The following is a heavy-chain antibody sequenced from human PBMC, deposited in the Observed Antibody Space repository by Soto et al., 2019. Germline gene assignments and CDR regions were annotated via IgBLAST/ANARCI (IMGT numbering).Heavy chain of an antibody. D-gene: IGHD3-9*01. CDR2: ISSSGSTV. Sequence: QVQLLQSGGGLVKPGGSLRLSCAASGFPFIDYYMSWIRQAPGKGLEWVAYISSSGSTVYYADSVKGRFTISRDNAEESLSLQMDIMRAEDTAVYYCVREESSIDWFWYFALWGRGTLVTVSS. V-gene: IGHV3-11*01. J-gene: IGHJ2*01. CDR3: VREESSIDWFWYFAL. CDR1: GFPFIDYY.